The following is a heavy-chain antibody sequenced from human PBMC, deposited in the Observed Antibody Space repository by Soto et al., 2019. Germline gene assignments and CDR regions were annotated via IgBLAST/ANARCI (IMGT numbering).Heavy chain of an antibody. Sequence: EVQLVKSGGGLVQPGGSLRLSCAASGVTVSSNYMSWARQAPGKGLEWVSVIYSGGSTYYADSVKGRFTISRDNSKNTLYLQMKSLRAEDTAVYYCARHGYNYGGGYFDYWGQGTLVTGSS. D-gene: IGHD5-18*01. CDR1: GVTVSSNY. CDR3: ARHGYNYGGGYFDY. CDR2: IYSGGST. J-gene: IGHJ4*02. V-gene: IGHV3-66*04.